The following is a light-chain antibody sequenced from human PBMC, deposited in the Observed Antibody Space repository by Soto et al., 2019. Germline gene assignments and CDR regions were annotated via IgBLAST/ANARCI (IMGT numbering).Light chain of an antibody. Sequence: QSVLTQPPSASGTPGQVFTISCSGSNSNIGSHTVNWYQQLPGTAPKLLIYSDNQRPSGVPDRFSGSKSGTSASLAISGLQSEDEADYYCAAWDDSLNGYVFGTGTKLTVL. V-gene: IGLV1-44*01. CDR3: AAWDDSLNGYV. CDR2: SDN. CDR1: NSNIGSHT. J-gene: IGLJ1*01.